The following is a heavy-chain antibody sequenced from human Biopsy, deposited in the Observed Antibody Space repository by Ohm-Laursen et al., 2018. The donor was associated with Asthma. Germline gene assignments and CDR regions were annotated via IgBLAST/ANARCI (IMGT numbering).Heavy chain of an antibody. CDR3: AKESGTVGWHADYLEE. J-gene: IGHJ4*02. CDR2: NSGGGPST. V-gene: IGHV3-23*01. Sequence: GSLRLSCSASGFPFRGFGMTWVRQAPGRGLEWVATNSGGGPSTFYAASAKGRFTISSDTLKNTVFLHLSSLRAEDTAVYYCAKESGTVGWHADYLEEWGRGTLVTVSS. D-gene: IGHD6-19*01. CDR1: GFPFRGFG.